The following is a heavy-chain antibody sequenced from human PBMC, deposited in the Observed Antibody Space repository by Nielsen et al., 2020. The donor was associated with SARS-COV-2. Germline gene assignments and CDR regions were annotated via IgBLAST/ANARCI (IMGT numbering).Heavy chain of an antibody. Sequence: ASVKVSCKASGYTFTGYYMHWARQAPGQGLEWMGRINPNNGGTDSAQKFQGRVTMTRDTSTSTVYMELGSLRSEDTAVYYCARDRGDYGDYGHWGQGTLVTVSS. V-gene: IGHV1-2*06. CDR3: ARDRGDYGDYGH. D-gene: IGHD4-17*01. CDR1: GYTFTGYY. CDR2: INPNNGGT. J-gene: IGHJ4*02.